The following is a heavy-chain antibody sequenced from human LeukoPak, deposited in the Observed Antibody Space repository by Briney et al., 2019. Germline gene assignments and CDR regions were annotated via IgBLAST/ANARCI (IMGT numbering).Heavy chain of an antibody. D-gene: IGHD3-3*01. Sequence: ALVKVSCKASGYTFTSYGISWVRQAPGQGLEWMGWISAYNGNTNYAQKLQGRVTMTTDTSTSTAYMELRSLRSDDTAVYYCARDSFYDFWSGYHDNWFDPWGQGTLVTVSS. CDR3: ARDSFYDFWSGYHDNWFDP. CDR2: ISAYNGNT. CDR1: GYTFTSYG. V-gene: IGHV1-18*01. J-gene: IGHJ5*02.